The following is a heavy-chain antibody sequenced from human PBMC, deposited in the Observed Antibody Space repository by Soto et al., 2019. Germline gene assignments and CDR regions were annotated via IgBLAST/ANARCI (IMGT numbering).Heavy chain of an antibody. V-gene: IGHV1-69*06. D-gene: IGHD2-2*01. CDR2: IIPIFGTA. CDR3: ALPGYCSSTSCWGSDY. Sequence: QVQLVQSGAEVKKPXSSVKVSCKASGGTFSSYAXSWVRQAPXQGLEWMGGIIPIFGTANYAQKFQGRVTITADKSTSTAYMELSSLRSEDTAVYYCALPGYCSSTSCWGSDYWGQGTLVTVSS. CDR1: GGTFSSYA. J-gene: IGHJ4*02.